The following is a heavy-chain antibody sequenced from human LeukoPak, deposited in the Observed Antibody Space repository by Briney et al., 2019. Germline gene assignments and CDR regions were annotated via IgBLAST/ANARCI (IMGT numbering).Heavy chain of an antibody. CDR3: ARHRYCSSTGCYYFDY. D-gene: IGHD2-2*01. V-gene: IGHV1-18*01. J-gene: IGHJ4*02. CDR2: ISAYNGNT. Sequence: ASVKVSCKASGYTLTSSGISWVRQAPGQGLEWMGWISAYNGNTNYAQKLQGRVTMTTDTSTSTAYMELRSLRSDDTAVYYCARHRYCSSTGCYYFDYWGQGTLVAVSS. CDR1: GYTLTSSG.